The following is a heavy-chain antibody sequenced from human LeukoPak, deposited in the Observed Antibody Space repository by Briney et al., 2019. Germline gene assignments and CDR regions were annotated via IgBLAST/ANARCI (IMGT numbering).Heavy chain of an antibody. J-gene: IGHJ4*02. D-gene: IGHD2-2*01. CDR3: AREVVVPAASFDY. V-gene: IGHV4-34*01. Sequence: SETLSLTCAVYGGSFSGYYWSWIRQPPGKGLEWIGEINHSGSINYNPSLKSRVTISVDTSKNQFSLKLSSVTAADTAVYYCAREVVVPAASFDYWGQGTLVTVSS. CDR1: GGSFSGYY. CDR2: INHSGSI.